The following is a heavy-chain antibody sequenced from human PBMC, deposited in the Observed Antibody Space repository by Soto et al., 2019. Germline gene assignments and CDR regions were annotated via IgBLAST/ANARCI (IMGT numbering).Heavy chain of an antibody. J-gene: IGHJ6*03. CDR1: GGTFTSGT. Sequence: SVKVPCKLSGGTFTSGTISWLRRAPGQGLEWMGRIIPILGTGNYAQKFQGRITITEDKSTNTGYMELSSLTSEDTAIYYCARLGYCSGGSCYSFSPRYYYYMDVWGKGTTVTLSS. V-gene: IGHV1-69*08. CDR2: IIPILGTG. CDR3: ARLGYCSGGSCYSFSPRYYYYMDV. D-gene: IGHD2-15*01.